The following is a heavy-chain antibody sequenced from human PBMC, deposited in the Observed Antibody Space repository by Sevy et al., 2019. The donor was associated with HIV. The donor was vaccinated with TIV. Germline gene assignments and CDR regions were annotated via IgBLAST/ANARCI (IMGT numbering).Heavy chain of an antibody. V-gene: IGHV3-30*18. CDR1: GFTFSSYG. J-gene: IGHJ4*02. CDR2: ISYDGSNK. Sequence: GGSLRLSCAASGFTFSSYGMHWVRQAPGKGLEWVAVISYDGSNKYYADSVKGQFTISRDNSKNTLYLQMNILRAEDTAVYYCAKNLRYYYGSGSYYKKPAGPFDYWVQGTLVTVSS. CDR3: AKNLRYYYGSGSYYKKPAGPFDY. D-gene: IGHD3-10*01.